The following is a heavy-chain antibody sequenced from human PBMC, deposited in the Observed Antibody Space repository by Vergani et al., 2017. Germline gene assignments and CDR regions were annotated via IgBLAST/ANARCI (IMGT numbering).Heavy chain of an antibody. CDR1: GDSISSGVYY. V-gene: IGHV4-31*03. CDR3: ARMGGYXEGDAFRIGYFDS. J-gene: IGHJ4*02. D-gene: IGHD2-2*01. CDR2: IYSTGST. Sequence: QVQLQESCPGLVKPSQTLALTCSVSGDSISSGVYYWNWIRQHPGKGLEWIGYIYSTGSTHHNPSLRRRINMSVDTSKNQFSLKLNSVTAADTAMYYCARMGGYXEGDAFRIGYFDSWGPGILVTVSS.